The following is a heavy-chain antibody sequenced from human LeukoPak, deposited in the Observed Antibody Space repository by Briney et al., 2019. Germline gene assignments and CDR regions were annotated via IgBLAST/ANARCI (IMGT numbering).Heavy chain of an antibody. J-gene: IGHJ4*02. CDR2: INPNSGGT. Sequence: ASVKVSCKASGYTFTGHYMHWVRQAPGQGLEWMGWINPNSGGTNCAQKFQGRVTMTRDTSISTAYMELSRLRSDDTAVYYCARDYYDSSGYYLDYWGQGTLVTVSS. V-gene: IGHV1-2*02. CDR1: GYTFTGHY. D-gene: IGHD3-22*01. CDR3: ARDYYDSSGYYLDY.